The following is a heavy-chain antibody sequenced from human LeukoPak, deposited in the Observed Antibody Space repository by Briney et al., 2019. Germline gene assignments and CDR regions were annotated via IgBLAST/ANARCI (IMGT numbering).Heavy chain of an antibody. CDR1: GFTFSSYW. CDR2: IKQDGSQK. D-gene: IGHD3-22*01. J-gene: IGHJ5*02. V-gene: IGHV3-7*01. Sequence: GGSLRLSCAASGFTFSSYWMSWLRQAPGKGLEWVGKIKQDGSQKYYLDSVKGRFTISRDNAETSLYLQMNSLRAEDTAVYYCARGRSGYYYGRVTWPETHFDTWGQGNLVTVSS. CDR3: ARGRSGYYYGRVTWPETHFDT.